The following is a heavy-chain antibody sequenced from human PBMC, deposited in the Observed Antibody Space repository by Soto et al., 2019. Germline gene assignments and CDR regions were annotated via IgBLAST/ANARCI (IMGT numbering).Heavy chain of an antibody. CDR1: GASISGFY. J-gene: IGHJ5*02. Sequence: SETLSLTCTVSGASISGFYWSWIRKSAGKGLEWMGRIYATGTTDYNPSLKSRVMMSVDTSKKQFSLKLRSVTAADTAVYYCVRDGTKTLRDWFDPWGQGISVTSPQ. D-gene: IGHD1-1*01. CDR2: IYATGTT. V-gene: IGHV4-4*07. CDR3: VRDGTKTLRDWFDP.